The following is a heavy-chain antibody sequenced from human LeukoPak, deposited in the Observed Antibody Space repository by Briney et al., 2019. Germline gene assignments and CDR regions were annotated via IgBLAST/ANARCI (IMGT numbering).Heavy chain of an antibody. Sequence: GASVKVSCKASGYTFTSYGISWVRQAPGQGLEWMGWIGAYNGNTNYAQKLQGRVTMTTDTSTSTAYMELRSLRSDDTAVYYCARSLGYYDSSGYCLNYYYYYYMDVWGKGTTVTVSS. V-gene: IGHV1-18*01. CDR2: IGAYNGNT. J-gene: IGHJ6*03. D-gene: IGHD3-22*01. CDR3: ARSLGYYDSSGYCLNYYYYYYMDV. CDR1: GYTFTSYG.